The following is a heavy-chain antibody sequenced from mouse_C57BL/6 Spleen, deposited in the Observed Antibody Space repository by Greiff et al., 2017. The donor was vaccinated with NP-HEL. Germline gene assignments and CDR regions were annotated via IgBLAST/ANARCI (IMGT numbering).Heavy chain of an antibody. V-gene: IGHV5-17*01. J-gene: IGHJ2*01. CDR1: GFTFSDYG. CDR2: ISSGSSTI. Sequence: EVQVVESGGGLVKPGGSLKLSCAASGFTFSDYGMHWVRQAPEKGLEWVAYISSGSSTIYYEDTVKGRFTISRDNAKNTLFLQMTSLRSEDTAMYYCARRTTVAYYFDYWGQGTTLTVSS. CDR3: ARRTTVAYYFDY. D-gene: IGHD1-1*01.